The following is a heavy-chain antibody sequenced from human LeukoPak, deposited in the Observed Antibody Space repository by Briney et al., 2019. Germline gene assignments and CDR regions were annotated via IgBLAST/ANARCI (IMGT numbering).Heavy chain of an antibody. CDR2: INPNSGST. CDR1: GYTFTGYY. CDR3: ARDYYGSGSYDY. J-gene: IGHJ4*02. Sequence: ASVKVSCKASGYTFTGYYVHWVRQAPGQGLEWMGWINPNSGSTNYAQKFQGRVTMTRDTSISTAYMELSRLRSDDTAVYYCARDYYGSGSYDYWGQGTLVTVFS. D-gene: IGHD3-10*01. V-gene: IGHV1-2*02.